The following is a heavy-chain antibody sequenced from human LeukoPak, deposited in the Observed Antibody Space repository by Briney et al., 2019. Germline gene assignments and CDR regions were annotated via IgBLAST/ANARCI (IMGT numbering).Heavy chain of an antibody. V-gene: IGHV4-39*01. D-gene: IGHD6-13*01. CDR2: IYNSGST. CDR1: GGSISSSTYY. Sequence: SETLSLTCSVSGGSISSSTYYWGWIRQPPGKGLEWIGNIYNSGSTYYNPSLKSRVTISVDTSKNQFSLKLSSVTAADTAVYYCARQAYSSNLGWFDPWGQGTLVTVLS. J-gene: IGHJ5*02. CDR3: ARQAYSSNLGWFDP.